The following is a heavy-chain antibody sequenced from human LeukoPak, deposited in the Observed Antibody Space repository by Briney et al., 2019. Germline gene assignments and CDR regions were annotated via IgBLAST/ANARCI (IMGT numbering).Heavy chain of an antibody. D-gene: IGHD1-26*01. V-gene: IGHV1-8*01. CDR3: TIDEWELPGY. J-gene: IGHJ4*02. Sequence: ASVKVSCKASGYTFTSYDINWVRQATGQGLEWMGGFDPEDGETIYAQKFQGRITLTRDTSVTTAHMEMNRLTSDDTAVYFCTIDEWELPGYWGQGTRVTV. CDR1: GYTFTSYD. CDR2: FDPEDGET.